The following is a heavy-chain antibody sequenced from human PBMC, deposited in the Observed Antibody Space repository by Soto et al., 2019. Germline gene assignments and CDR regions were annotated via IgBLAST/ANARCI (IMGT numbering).Heavy chain of an antibody. J-gene: IGHJ4*02. CDR3: ARGSVGYSYGSGYDY. CDR1: GYTFTSYG. V-gene: IGHV1-18*01. D-gene: IGHD5-18*01. Sequence: ASVKVSCKASGYTFTSYGISWVRQAPGQGLEWMGWISAYNGNTNYAQKLQGRVTMTTDTSTSTAYMELRSLRSDDTAVYYCARGSVGYSYGSGYDYWGQGTLVTVSS. CDR2: ISAYNGNT.